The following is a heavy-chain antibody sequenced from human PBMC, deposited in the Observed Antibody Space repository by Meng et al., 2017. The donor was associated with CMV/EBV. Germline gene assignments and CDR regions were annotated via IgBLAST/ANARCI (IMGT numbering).Heavy chain of an antibody. CDR3: ARRGLEWPRDPNYYFDY. D-gene: IGHD1-1*01. CDR1: GYSFTSYW. CDR2: IYPGDSDT. Sequence: KVSCKGSGYSFTSYWIGWVRQMPGQGLEWMGIIYPGDSDTRYTPSFQGQVTISADKSISTAYLQWSSLKASDTAMYYCARRGLEWPRDPNYYFDYWGQGTLVTVSS. J-gene: IGHJ4*02. V-gene: IGHV5-51*01.